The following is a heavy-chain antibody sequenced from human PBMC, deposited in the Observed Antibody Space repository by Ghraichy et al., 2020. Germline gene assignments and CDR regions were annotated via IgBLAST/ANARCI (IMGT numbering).Heavy chain of an antibody. Sequence: GGSLRLSCAASGFTFSSYSMCWVRQAPGKGLEWVSYISSGSNYIYYADSVKGRFTIPRDNAKKSLYLQMNSLRAEDTAVYYCARGLSGASGSYSFENWGQGTQVTVSS. CDR2: ISSGSNYI. CDR3: ARGLSGASGSYSFEN. J-gene: IGHJ4*02. V-gene: IGHV3-21*01. D-gene: IGHD3-10*01. CDR1: GFTFSSYS.